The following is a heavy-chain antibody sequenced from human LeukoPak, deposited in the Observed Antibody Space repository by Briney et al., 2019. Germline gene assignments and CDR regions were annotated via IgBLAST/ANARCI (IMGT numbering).Heavy chain of an antibody. CDR3: VRGPLYNTIWYYFDY. D-gene: IGHD6-13*01. CDR2: MNPKSGNT. Sequence: GASVKVSCKASGYTFLNYDINWVRQATGQGLRWMGWMNPKSGNTGYAQKFQGRVTITRNTSINTAYMELTSLTSEDTAVYYCVRGPLYNTIWYYFDYWGQGTLVTVSS. J-gene: IGHJ4*02. CDR1: GYTFLNYD. V-gene: IGHV1-8*03.